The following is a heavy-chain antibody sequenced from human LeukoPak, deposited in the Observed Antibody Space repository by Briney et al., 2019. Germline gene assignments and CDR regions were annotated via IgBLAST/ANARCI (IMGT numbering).Heavy chain of an antibody. J-gene: IGHJ3*02. CDR3: ARDNRMVRGVILSGAFDI. D-gene: IGHD3-10*01. V-gene: IGHV3-30*04. Sequence: GGSLRLSCAASGFTFSSYAMHWVRQAPGKGLEGVAVISYDGSNKYYADSVKGRFTISRDNSKNTLYLQMNSLRAEDTAVYYCARDNRMVRGVILSGAFDIWGQGTMVTVSS. CDR2: ISYDGSNK. CDR1: GFTFSSYA.